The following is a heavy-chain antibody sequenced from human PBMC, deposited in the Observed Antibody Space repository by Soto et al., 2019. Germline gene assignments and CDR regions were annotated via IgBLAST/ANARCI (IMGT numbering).Heavy chain of an antibody. V-gene: IGHV1-69*01. Sequence: QVQLVQSGAEVKKPGSSVKVSCKTSGVSFNNNGIGWVRQAPGHGLEWMGGVSPPFRTSNYARKFQGRISIIADASTGTVNMELNCLSSEDTAQNYCAIVFYYGSGSYSPYGMDVWGQGTTVTVSS. CDR2: VSPPFRTS. CDR3: AIVFYYGSGSYSPYGMDV. D-gene: IGHD3-10*01. J-gene: IGHJ6*02. CDR1: GVSFNNNG.